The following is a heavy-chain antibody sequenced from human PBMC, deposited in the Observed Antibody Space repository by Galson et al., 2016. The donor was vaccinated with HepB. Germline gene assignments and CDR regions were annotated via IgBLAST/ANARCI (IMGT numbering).Heavy chain of an antibody. CDR3: ARESPTTAGAFDI. V-gene: IGHV3-74*01. D-gene: IGHD4-17*01. J-gene: IGHJ3*02. CDR2: IHSDGSTT. Sequence: SLRLSCAASGFTFSSYWMHWVRQAPGKGLVWVSRIHSDGSTTSCADSVKGRFTVSRDNAKNTLYMQMNSLRAEDTAVYYCARESPTTAGAFDIWGQGTMVTVSS. CDR1: GFTFSSYW.